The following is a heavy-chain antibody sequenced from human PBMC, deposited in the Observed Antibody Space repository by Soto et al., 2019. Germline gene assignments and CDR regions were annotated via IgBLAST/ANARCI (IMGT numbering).Heavy chain of an antibody. J-gene: IGHJ4*02. CDR2: ISSSSSYI. Sequence: LRLSCASSGFTFSSYSMNWVRQAPGKGLEWVSSISSSSSYIYYADSVKGRFTISRDNAKNSLYLQMNSLRAEDTAVYYCARDRTTLSPIGVDYWGQGTLVTVSS. CDR3: ARDRTTLSPIGVDY. D-gene: IGHD2-8*01. V-gene: IGHV3-21*01. CDR1: GFTFSSYS.